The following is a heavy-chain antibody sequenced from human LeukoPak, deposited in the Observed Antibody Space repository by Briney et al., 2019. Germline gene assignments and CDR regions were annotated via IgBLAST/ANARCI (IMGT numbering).Heavy chain of an antibody. J-gene: IGHJ6*03. CDR2: ISAYNGNT. CDR1: GYTFVSYG. V-gene: IGHV1-18*01. D-gene: IGHD4-11*01. Sequence: GASVKVSCKASGYTFVSYGISWVRQAPGQGLEWMGWISAYNGNTNYAQKLQGRVTMTTDTSTSTASMELRSLTSDDTAVYYCARALMTTRYYYYYMDVWGKGTTVTVSS. CDR3: ARALMTTRYYYYYMDV.